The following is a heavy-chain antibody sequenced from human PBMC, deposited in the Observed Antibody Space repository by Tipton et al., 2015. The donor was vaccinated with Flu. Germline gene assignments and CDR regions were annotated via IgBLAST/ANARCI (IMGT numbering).Heavy chain of an antibody. CDR2: IYYSGST. V-gene: IGHV4-39*07. CDR1: GGSISSSSYY. D-gene: IGHD4-23*01. Sequence: TLSLTCTVSGGSISSSSYYWGWIRQPPGKGLEWIGSIYYSGSTYYNPSLKSRVTISVDTSKNQFSLKLSSVTAADTAVYYCARGTHDYGGRGYWFDPWGQGTLVSVSS. J-gene: IGHJ5*02. CDR3: ARGTHDYGGRGYWFDP.